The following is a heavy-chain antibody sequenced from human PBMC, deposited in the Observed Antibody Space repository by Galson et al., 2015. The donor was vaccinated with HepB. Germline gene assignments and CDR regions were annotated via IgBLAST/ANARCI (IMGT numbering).Heavy chain of an antibody. CDR2: ISGSGQST. CDR3: AKISADTPGCGGNLDY. V-gene: IGHV3-23*01. Sequence: SLRLSCAASGFTFSDYAMTWVRQAPGKGLEWVSSISGSGQSTNHADSVKGRFTISRGNSKNTLYLQMNRLGAEDTAVYYCAKISADTPGCGGNLDYWGQGTLVTVSS. J-gene: IGHJ4*02. CDR1: GFTFSDYA. D-gene: IGHD4-23*01.